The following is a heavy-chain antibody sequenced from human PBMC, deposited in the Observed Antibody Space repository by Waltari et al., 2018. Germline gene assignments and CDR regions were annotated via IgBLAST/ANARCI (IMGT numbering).Heavy chain of an antibody. CDR1: GGSFSRHS. Sequence: QVQLQQLGAGPWKPSEALSLTCAVYGGSFSRHSWTWIRHPPGKVLEWIGEIKHSGSTKYNPSLKSRVTISVDTSKNQFSLKLSSVTAADTAVYYCARGRRALVVPAASPNWFDPWGQGTLVTVSS. CDR2: IKHSGST. V-gene: IGHV4-34*01. D-gene: IGHD2-2*01. CDR3: ARGRRALVVPAASPNWFDP. J-gene: IGHJ5*02.